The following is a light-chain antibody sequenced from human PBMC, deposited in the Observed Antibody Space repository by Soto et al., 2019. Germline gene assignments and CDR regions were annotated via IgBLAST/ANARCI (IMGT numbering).Light chain of an antibody. J-gene: IGKJ4*01. CDR2: GAS. CDR1: QSVGTS. Sequence: EIVMTQSPATLSVSPGEKATLSCRASQSVGTSLAWYQHKPGQAPRLLIYGASARATGIPARFSGSGSGTEFTLTISSLQPEDFAVYYCQQYTTWPPSLTFGGGTKVEIK. CDR3: QQYTTWPPSLT. V-gene: IGKV3-15*01.